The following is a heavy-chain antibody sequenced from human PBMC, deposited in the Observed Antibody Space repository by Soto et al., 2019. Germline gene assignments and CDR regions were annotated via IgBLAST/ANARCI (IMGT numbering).Heavy chain of an antibody. D-gene: IGHD3-22*01. CDR1: GYSFTSYW. Sequence: GESLKISCKGSGYSFTSYWIGWVRQMPGKGLEWMGIIYPGDSDTRYSPSFQGQVTISADKSISTAYLQWSSLKASDTAMYYCARPNQPGRQSSAYYPHYIADYWGQGTLVTVSS. CDR3: ARPNQPGRQSSAYYPHYIADY. V-gene: IGHV5-51*01. J-gene: IGHJ4*02. CDR2: IYPGDSDT.